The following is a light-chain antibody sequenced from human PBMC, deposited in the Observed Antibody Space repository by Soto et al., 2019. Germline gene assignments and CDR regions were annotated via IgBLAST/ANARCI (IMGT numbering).Light chain of an antibody. J-gene: IGKJ1*01. V-gene: IGKV1-5*03. CDR2: KAS. CDR3: QHYNSYSEA. Sequence: DIQITQSPPTLSESVGNRVTITGRASQTISSWLAWYQQKPGKAPKLLIYKASTLKSGVPSRFSGSGSGTEFTLTISSLQPDDFATYYCQHYNSYSEAFGQGTKVDIK. CDR1: QTISSW.